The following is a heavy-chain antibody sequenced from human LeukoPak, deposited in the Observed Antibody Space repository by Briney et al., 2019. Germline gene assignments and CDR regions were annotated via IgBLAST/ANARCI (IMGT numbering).Heavy chain of an antibody. CDR3: VRDLGYYGSGSPFV. Sequence: GGSLRLSCAASGFTFSSYSMNWVRRAPGKGLEWVSSISSSSSYIYYADSVKGRFTISRDNAKNSLYLQMNSLRAEDTAVYYCVRDLGYYGSGSPFVWGQGTLVTVSS. D-gene: IGHD3-10*01. J-gene: IGHJ4*02. V-gene: IGHV3-21*01. CDR1: GFTFSSYS. CDR2: ISSSSSYI.